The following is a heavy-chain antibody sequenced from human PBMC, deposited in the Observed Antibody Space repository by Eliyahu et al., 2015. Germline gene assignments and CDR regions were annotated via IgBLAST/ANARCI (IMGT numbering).Heavy chain of an antibody. CDR1: GFTFDDYT. V-gene: IGHV3-9*01. J-gene: IGHJ6*02. CDR3: AKDLGSGDIVVVVAATQSIDHYYYYGMDV. CDR2: ISWNSGSI. Sequence: EVQLVESGGGLVQPGRSLRLSCAASGFTFDDYTMHWVRQAPGKGREWVSGISWNSGSIGYADSVKGRFTISRDNAKNSLYLQMNSLRAEDTALYYCAKDLGSGDIVVVVAATQSIDHYYYYGMDVWGQGTTVTVSS. D-gene: IGHD2-15*01.